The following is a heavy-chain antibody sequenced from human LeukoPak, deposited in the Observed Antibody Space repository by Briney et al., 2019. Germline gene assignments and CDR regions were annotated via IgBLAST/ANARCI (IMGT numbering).Heavy chain of an antibody. J-gene: IGHJ5*02. CDR1: GYTFTGYY. Sequence: ASVKVSCKASGYTFTGYYMHWVRQVPGQGLEWMGWINPNSGGTNYAQKFQGRVTMTRDTSISTAYMELSRLRSDDTAVYYCARDPDDYGDDGWFDPWGQGTLVTVSS. CDR2: INPNSGGT. V-gene: IGHV1-2*02. CDR3: ARDPDDYGDDGWFDP. D-gene: IGHD4-17*01.